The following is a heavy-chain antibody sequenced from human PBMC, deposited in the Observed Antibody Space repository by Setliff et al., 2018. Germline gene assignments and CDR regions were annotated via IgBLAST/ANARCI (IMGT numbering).Heavy chain of an antibody. V-gene: IGHV3-21*04. CDR2: ISVSGSYI. J-gene: IGHJ4*02. Sequence: GGSLRLSCTASGLSYINDWVSWVRQAPGKGLEWVSYISVSGSYIDYADSVKGRFTISRDNTKNSVYLQISSLTVEDTAVYYCARDKDKDFDFWGQGTLVTVSS. CDR3: ARDKDKDFDF. CDR1: GLSYINDW.